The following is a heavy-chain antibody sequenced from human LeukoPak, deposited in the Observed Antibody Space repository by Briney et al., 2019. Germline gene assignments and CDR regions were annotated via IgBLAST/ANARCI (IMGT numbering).Heavy chain of an antibody. V-gene: IGHV3-48*01. CDR1: GFTFSSYA. D-gene: IGHD2-21*02. Sequence: GSLRLSCAASGFTFSSYAMHWVRQAPGKGLEWVSYIGTTSGAIYYADSVKGRFTISRDSAKNSLYLQMNSLRAEDTAVYYCARFRTWGDKAFDYWGQGTLVTVSS. CDR3: ARFRTWGDKAFDY. J-gene: IGHJ4*02. CDR2: IGTTSGAI.